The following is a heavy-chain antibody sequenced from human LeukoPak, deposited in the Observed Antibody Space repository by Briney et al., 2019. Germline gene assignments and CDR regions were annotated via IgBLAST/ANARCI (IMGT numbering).Heavy chain of an antibody. V-gene: IGHV4-39*01. J-gene: IGHJ5*02. Sequence: SETLSLTCTVSGGSISSSYYWGWIRQAPGKGLEWIGSIDYSGNTYNNPSLQSRVTISVDTSKNQFSLRLSSVTAADTGLYYCARHNFGRTYFYDRTGFPLGFDPWGHGTLVTVSS. D-gene: IGHD3-22*01. CDR2: IDYSGNT. CDR3: ARHNFGRTYFYDRTGFPLGFDP. CDR1: GGSISSSYY.